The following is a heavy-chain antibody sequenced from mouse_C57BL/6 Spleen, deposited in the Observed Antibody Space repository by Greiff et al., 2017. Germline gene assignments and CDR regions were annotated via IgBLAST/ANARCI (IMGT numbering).Heavy chain of an antibody. J-gene: IGHJ2*01. CDR2: ISSGGSYT. V-gene: IGHV5-6*02. CDR1: GFTFSSYG. CDR3: ARPFNWPSFDY. D-gene: IGHD4-1*01. Sequence: EVMLVESGGDLVKPGGSLKLSCAASGFTFSSYGMSWVRQTPDKRLEWVATISSGGSYTYYPDSVKGRFTISRDNAKNTLYLQMSSLKSEDTAMYYCARPFNWPSFDYWGQGTTLTVSS.